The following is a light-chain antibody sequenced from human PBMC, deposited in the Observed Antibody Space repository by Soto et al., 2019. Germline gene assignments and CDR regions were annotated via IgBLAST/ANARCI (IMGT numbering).Light chain of an antibody. CDR1: QSISSY. CDR2: DAS. J-gene: IGKJ4*01. Sequence: DIQMTQSPSSLSASVGDRVTITCRASQSISSYLNWYQQKPGKAPKLLIYDASSLESGVPSRFSGSGSGTEFTLTISSLQPDDFATYYCQQYNSYVFGGGTKVDI. CDR3: QQYNSYV. V-gene: IGKV1-5*01.